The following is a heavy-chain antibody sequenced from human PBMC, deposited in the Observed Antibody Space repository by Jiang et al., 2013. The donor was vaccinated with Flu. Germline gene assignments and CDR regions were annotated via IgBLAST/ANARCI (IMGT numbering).Heavy chain of an antibody. CDR2: IYYSGST. CDR1: GGSISSYY. J-gene: IGHJ6*02. CDR3: ARGSRDDILTGYPYYYYGMDV. V-gene: IGHV4-59*08. D-gene: IGHD3-9*01. Sequence: GSGLVKPSETLSLTCTVSGGSISSYYWSWIRQPPGKGLEWIGYIYYSGSTNYNPSLKSRVTISVDTSKNQFSLKLSSVTAADTAVYYCARGSRDDILTGYPYYYYGMDVWGQGTTVTVSS.